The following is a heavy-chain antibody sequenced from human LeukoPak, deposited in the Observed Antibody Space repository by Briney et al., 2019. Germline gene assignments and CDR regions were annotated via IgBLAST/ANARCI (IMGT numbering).Heavy chain of an antibody. V-gene: IGHV4-34*01. CDR2: INHSGST. Sequence: SETLSLTCAVYGGSFSGYYWSWIRQPPGKGLEWIGEINHSGSTNYNPSLKSRVTISVDTSKNQFSLKLSSVTAADTAVYYCASIAAAGTDFDYWGQGTLVTVSS. D-gene: IGHD6-13*01. CDR3: ASIAAAGTDFDY. CDR1: GGSFSGYY. J-gene: IGHJ4*02.